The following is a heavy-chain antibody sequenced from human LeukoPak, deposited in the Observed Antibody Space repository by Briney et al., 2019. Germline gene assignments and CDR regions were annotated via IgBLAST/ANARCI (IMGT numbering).Heavy chain of an antibody. V-gene: IGHV4-59*08. D-gene: IGHD3-22*01. CDR3: ARHGTDYYDSSGYYSY. CDR1: GGSISSYY. J-gene: IGHJ4*02. CDR2: IYYSGST. Sequence: SETLSLTCTVSGGSISSYYWSWIRQPPGKGLESFGYIYYSGSTNYNPSLKSRVTISVDTSKNRFSLKLTSVTAADTAVYYCARHGTDYYDSSGYYSYWGQGTLVTVSP.